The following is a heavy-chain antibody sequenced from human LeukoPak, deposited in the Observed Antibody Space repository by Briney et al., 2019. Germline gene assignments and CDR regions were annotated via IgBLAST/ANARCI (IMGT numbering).Heavy chain of an antibody. CDR3: ASQRTLYGGNSGDY. CDR2: ISSSSSYI. Sequence: GGSLRLSCAASGFTFSSYSMNWVRQAPGKGLEWVSSISSSSSYIYYADSVEGRFTISRDNAKNSLYLQMNSLRAEDTAVYYCASQRTLYGGNSGDYWGQGTLVTVSS. CDR1: GFTFSSYS. D-gene: IGHD4-23*01. J-gene: IGHJ4*02. V-gene: IGHV3-21*01.